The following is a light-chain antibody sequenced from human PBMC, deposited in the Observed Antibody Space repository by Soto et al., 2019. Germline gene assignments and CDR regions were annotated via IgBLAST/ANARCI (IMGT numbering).Light chain of an antibody. CDR3: QQYNNGWT. Sequence: EIVMTQSPATLSVSPGERATLSCRASQSVSSNLAWYQQKPGQAPRLLIYGASIRATGIPARFSGSGSGTEFTLTISSLQSEDFAVYYCQQYNNGWTFGQGTKVDIK. V-gene: IGKV3D-15*01. J-gene: IGKJ1*01. CDR2: GAS. CDR1: QSVSSN.